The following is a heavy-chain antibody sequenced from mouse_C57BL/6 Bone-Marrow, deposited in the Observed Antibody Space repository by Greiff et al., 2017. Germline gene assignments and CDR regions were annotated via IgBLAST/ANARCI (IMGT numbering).Heavy chain of an antibody. D-gene: IGHD2-4*01. J-gene: IGHJ4*01. V-gene: IGHV1-64*01. Sequence: VQLQQPGAELVKPGASVKLSCKASGYTFTSYWMHWVKQRPGQGLEWIGMIHPNSGSTNYNEKFKSKATLTVDKSTSTAYMQLSSLTSEDSAVYYCARRSYDYDLDYWGQGTSVTVSS. CDR1: GYTFTSYW. CDR2: IHPNSGST. CDR3: ARRSYDYDLDY.